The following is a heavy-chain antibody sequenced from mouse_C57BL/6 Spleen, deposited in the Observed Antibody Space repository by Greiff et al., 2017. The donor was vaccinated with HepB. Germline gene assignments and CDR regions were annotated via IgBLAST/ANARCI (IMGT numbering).Heavy chain of an antibody. CDR3: TTRAYDYDERYYFDY. CDR1: GFNIKDDY. J-gene: IGHJ2*01. CDR2: IDPENGDT. D-gene: IGHD2-4*01. V-gene: IGHV14-4*01. Sequence: VQLKQSGAELVRPGASVKLSCTASGFNIKDDYMHWVKQRPEQGLEWIGWIDPENGDTEYASKFQGKATITADTSSNTAYLQLSSLTSEDTAVYYCTTRAYDYDERYYFDYWGQGTTLTVSS.